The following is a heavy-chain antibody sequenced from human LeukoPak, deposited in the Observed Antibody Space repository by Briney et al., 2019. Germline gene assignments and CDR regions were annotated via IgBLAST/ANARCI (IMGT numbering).Heavy chain of an antibody. CDR3: AREDYYDSSGYDY. CDR1: GFTFSSYW. V-gene: IGHV3-7*01. D-gene: IGHD3-22*01. Sequence: QPGGSLRLSCAASGFTFSSYWMSWVRQAPGKGLEWVANIKQDGSEKYYVDSVKGRFTISRDNAKNSLYLQMNSLRAEDTAVYYCAREDYYDSSGYDYWGQGTLVTVSS. J-gene: IGHJ4*02. CDR2: IKQDGSEK.